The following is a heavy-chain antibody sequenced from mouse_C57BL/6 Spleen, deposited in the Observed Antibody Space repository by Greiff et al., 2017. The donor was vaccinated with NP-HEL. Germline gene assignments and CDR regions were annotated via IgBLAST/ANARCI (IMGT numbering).Heavy chain of an antibody. Sequence: QVQLKESGAELVRPGASVTLSCKASGYTFTDYEMHWVKQTPVHGLEWIGAIDPETGGTAYNQKFKGKAILTADKSSSTAYMELRSLTSEDSAVYYCTNYGNLAWFAYWGQGTLVTVSA. V-gene: IGHV1-15*01. CDR3: TNYGNLAWFAY. J-gene: IGHJ3*01. CDR1: GYTFTDYE. D-gene: IGHD2-1*01. CDR2: IDPETGGT.